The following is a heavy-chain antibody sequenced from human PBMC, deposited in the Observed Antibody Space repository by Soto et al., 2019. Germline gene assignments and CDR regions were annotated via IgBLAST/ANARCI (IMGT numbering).Heavy chain of an antibody. Sequence: TLSLTCTVSGGSISSGGYYWSWIRQHPGKGLEWIGYIYYSGSTYYNPSLKSRVTISVDTSKNQFSLKLSSVTAADTAVYYCARGGRLRELRSFDYWGQGTLVTVSS. CDR2: IYYSGST. CDR1: GGSISSGGYY. J-gene: IGHJ4*02. CDR3: ARGGRLRELRSFDY. D-gene: IGHD1-26*01. V-gene: IGHV4-31*03.